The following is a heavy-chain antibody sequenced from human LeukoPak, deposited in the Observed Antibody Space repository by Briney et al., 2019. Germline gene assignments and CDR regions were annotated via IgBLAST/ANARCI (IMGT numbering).Heavy chain of an antibody. Sequence: SVKVSCKASGYTFTSYDINWVRQATGQGLEWMGWMNPHSGNTVYAQKFQGRVTMTRNTAISTAYMELSSLRSEDTAVYYCARDPIVGATTDWFDPWVQGTLVTVSS. CDR2: MNPHSGNT. V-gene: IGHV1-8*01. CDR3: ARDPIVGATTDWFDP. J-gene: IGHJ5*02. CDR1: GYTFTSYD. D-gene: IGHD1-26*01.